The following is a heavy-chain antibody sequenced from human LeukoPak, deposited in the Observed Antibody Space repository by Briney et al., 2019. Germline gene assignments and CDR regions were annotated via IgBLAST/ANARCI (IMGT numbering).Heavy chain of an antibody. CDR1: GYTFTSYG. V-gene: IGHV1-18*01. CDR3: ARDSPNSSGWSASLWCYYGMDV. D-gene: IGHD6-19*01. Sequence: GASVKVSCKASGYTFTSYGISWVRQAPGQGLEWMGWISAYNGNTNYTQKLQGRVTMTTDTSTSTAYMELRSLRSDDTAVYYCARDSPNSSGWSASLWCYYGMDVWGQGTTVTVSS. CDR2: ISAYNGNT. J-gene: IGHJ6*02.